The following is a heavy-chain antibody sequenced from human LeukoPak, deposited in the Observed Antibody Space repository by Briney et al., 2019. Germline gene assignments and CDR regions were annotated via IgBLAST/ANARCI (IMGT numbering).Heavy chain of an antibody. CDR3: ANHDYGDYEGFDY. D-gene: IGHD4-17*01. V-gene: IGHV3-23*01. Sequence: PGGSLRLSCAASGFTFSSYAMSWVRQAPGKGLEWVSAISGSGGSTYYADSVKGRFTISRDNSKNTLYLQMNNLRAEDTAVYYCANHDYGDYEGFDYWGQGTLVTVSS. J-gene: IGHJ4*02. CDR2: ISGSGGST. CDR1: GFTFSSYA.